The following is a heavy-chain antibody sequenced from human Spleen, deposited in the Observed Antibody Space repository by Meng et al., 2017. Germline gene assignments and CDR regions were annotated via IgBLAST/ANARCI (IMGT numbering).Heavy chain of an antibody. Sequence: ASVKVSCKASGYTFTSYGISWVRQAPGQGLEWMGWISAYNGNTNYAQKLQGRVTMTTDTSTSTAYMELRILRSDDTAVYYCARVRFRTVTPGDAFDIWGQGTMVTVSS. V-gene: IGHV1-18*01. CDR2: ISAYNGNT. CDR3: ARVRFRTVTPGDAFDI. D-gene: IGHD4-17*01. J-gene: IGHJ3*02. CDR1: GYTFTSYG.